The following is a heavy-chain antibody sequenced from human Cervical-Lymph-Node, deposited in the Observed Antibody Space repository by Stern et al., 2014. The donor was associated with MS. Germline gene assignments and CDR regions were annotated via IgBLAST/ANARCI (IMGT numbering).Heavy chain of an antibody. CDR1: GGSLSGYA. CDR3: ARSRDAYSPLAY. CDR2: IYYSGST. Sequence: QLQLQESGPGLVKPSETLSLTCTVSGGSLSGYACRWIRPPPGKGLEWIGHIYYSGSTNYMPSLKSRVSISIDTPKNQFSLKLSSVTAADTAVYYCARSRDAYSPLAYWGQGALVTVSS. V-gene: IGHV4-59*01. D-gene: IGHD5-24*01. J-gene: IGHJ4*02.